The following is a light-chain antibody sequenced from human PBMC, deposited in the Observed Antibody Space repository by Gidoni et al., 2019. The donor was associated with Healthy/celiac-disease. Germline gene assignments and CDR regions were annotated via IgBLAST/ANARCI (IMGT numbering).Light chain of an antibody. Sequence: DIVMTQSPDSLAVSLGERATINCKSSQSVLYSSNNKNYLAWYQQKPGQHPKLLISWASTRESGVPDRFSGSGSGTDFTLTISSLQAEDVAVYYCQQYYSTPTFGQGTRLEIK. J-gene: IGKJ5*01. CDR2: WAS. CDR1: QSVLYSSNNKNY. CDR3: QQYYSTPT. V-gene: IGKV4-1*01.